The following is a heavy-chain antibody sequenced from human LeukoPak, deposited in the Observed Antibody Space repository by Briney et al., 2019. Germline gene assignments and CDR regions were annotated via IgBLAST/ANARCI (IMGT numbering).Heavy chain of an antibody. CDR3: ARDLWRQPNSSGWAFDY. J-gene: IGHJ4*02. CDR1: GGSISSYY. D-gene: IGHD6-19*01. V-gene: IGHV4-59*12. CDR2: IYYSGST. Sequence: SETLSLTCTVSGGSISSYYWSWIRQPPGKGLEWIGYIYYSGSTNYNPSLKSRVTISVDTSKNQFSLKLSSVTAADTAVYYCARDLWRQPNSSGWAFDYWGQGTLVTVSS.